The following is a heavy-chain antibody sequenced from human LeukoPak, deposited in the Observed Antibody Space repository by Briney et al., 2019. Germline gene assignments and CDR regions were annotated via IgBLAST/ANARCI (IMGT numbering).Heavy chain of an antibody. CDR3: ATLPGSGHEDF. J-gene: IGHJ4*02. D-gene: IGHD5-12*01. CDR1: GFPFSGYD. V-gene: IGHV3-30*02. CDR2: MHYDGSAQ. Sequence: PGGSLRLSCAASGFPFSGYDMHWVRQAPGKGLEWVAFMHYDGSAQYYADSVKGRFTIPRDNSKNTLYLQMNSLRGEDTAVYYCATLPGSGHEDFWGQGTLVTVSS.